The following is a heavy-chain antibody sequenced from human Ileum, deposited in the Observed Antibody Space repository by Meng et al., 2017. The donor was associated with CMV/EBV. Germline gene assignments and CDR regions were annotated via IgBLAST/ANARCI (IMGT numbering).Heavy chain of an antibody. CDR2: ITGSGDII. CDR3: ARGNYGFDY. CDR1: GFPFGAYY. D-gene: IGHD4-17*01. V-gene: IGHV3-11*01. J-gene: IGHJ4*02. Sequence: QVQLVESGGDLVKPGGSLRLACAASGFPFGAYYMTWVRQAPGKGLEWVSYITGSGDIIYYADSVKGRFTISRDNAKSSLYLEINSLRAEDTAVYYCARGNYGFDYWGQGTLATFPS.